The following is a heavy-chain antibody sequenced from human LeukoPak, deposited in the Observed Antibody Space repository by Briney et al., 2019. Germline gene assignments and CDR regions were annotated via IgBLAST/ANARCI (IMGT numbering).Heavy chain of an antibody. CDR3: TTSYYSSGWYAFDM. CDR1: GFTFSNAW. Sequence: GGSLRLSCAASGFTFSNAWMSWVRQAPGKGLEWVGRIKSKTDGGTTDYAAPVKGRFTISRDDSKNTLYLQMNSLKTEDTAVYYCTTSYYSSGWYAFDMWGQGTMVTVSS. V-gene: IGHV3-15*01. D-gene: IGHD6-19*01. J-gene: IGHJ3*02. CDR2: IKSKTDGGTT.